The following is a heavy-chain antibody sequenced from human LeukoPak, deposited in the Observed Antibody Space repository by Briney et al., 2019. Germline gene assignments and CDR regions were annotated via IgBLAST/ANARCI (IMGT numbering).Heavy chain of an antibody. CDR1: GESFTGYY. CDR2: INHSGYI. V-gene: IGHV4-34*01. CDR3: ARGRRTMVRGVIIDY. Sequence: PSETLSLTCAVYGESFTGYYWTWIRQPPGKGLEWIGEINHSGYINYNPSPKTRVTISVDTFKKEFSLRLTSVTAADTAVYYCARGRRTMVRGVIIDYWGQGTLVTVSS. D-gene: IGHD3-10*01. J-gene: IGHJ4*02.